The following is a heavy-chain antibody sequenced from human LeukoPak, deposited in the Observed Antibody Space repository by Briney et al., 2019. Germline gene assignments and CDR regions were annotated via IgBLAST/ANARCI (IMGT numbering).Heavy chain of an antibody. CDR2: ISSSSYI. Sequence: GGSLRLPCAASGFTFSSYSMNWVRQAPGKGLEWVSSISSSSYIYYTDSVKGRFTISRDNAKNSLYLQMNSLRAEDTAVYYCARAVYGFDAFDIWGQGTMVTVSS. CDR1: GFTFSSYS. V-gene: IGHV3-21*01. D-gene: IGHD4-17*01. CDR3: ARAVYGFDAFDI. J-gene: IGHJ3*02.